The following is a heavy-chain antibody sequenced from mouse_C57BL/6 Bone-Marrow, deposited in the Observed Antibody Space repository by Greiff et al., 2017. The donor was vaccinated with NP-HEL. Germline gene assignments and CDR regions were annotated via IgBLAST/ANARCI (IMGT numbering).Heavy chain of an antibody. D-gene: IGHD3-3*01. CDR2: IHPNSGST. Sequence: VKLQQPGAELVKPGASVKLSCKASGYTFTSYWMHWVKQRPGQGLEWIGMIHPNSGSTNYNEKFKSNATLTVDKSSSTAYMQLSSLTSEDSAVYYCARGGCEAWFAYWGQGTLVTVSA. CDR3: ARGGCEAWFAY. J-gene: IGHJ3*01. CDR1: GYTFTSYW. V-gene: IGHV1-64*01.